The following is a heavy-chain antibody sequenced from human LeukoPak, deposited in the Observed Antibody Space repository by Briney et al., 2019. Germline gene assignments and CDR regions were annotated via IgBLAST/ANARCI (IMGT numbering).Heavy chain of an antibody. CDR1: GGSFSGYY. Sequence: PSETLSLTCAVYGGSFSGYYWSWIRQPPGKGLEWIGEINHSGSTNYNPSLKSRATISVDTSKNQFSLKLSSVTAADTAVYYCARLSYDSSGYYRDYWGQGTLVTVSS. CDR3: ARLSYDSSGYYRDY. J-gene: IGHJ4*02. V-gene: IGHV4-34*01. CDR2: INHSGST. D-gene: IGHD3-22*01.